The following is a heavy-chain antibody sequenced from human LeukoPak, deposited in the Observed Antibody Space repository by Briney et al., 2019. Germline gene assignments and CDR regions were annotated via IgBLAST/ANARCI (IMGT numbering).Heavy chain of an antibody. V-gene: IGHV4-59*01. CDR3: ATLLGVEYDY. J-gene: IGHJ4*02. CDR1: GGSISDYY. CDR2: IYYSGST. Sequence: PSETLSLTCTVSGGSISDYYWSWIRQPPGKGLEWIGYIYYSGSTNYNPSLKSRVTISVDTSKNQFSLKLSSVTAADTAVYYCATLLGVEYDYWGQGTLVTVSS. D-gene: IGHD2/OR15-2a*01.